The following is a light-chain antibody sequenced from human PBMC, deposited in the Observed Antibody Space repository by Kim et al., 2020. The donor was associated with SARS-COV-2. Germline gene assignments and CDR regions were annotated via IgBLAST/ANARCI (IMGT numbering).Light chain of an antibody. Sequence: VRHRCPHRVPDKPWLCTSFELVSAEPGKAPNLLIYAASSLQSGVPSRFSGSGSGTDFTLTISSLQPEDFATYYCQQSHSTPLLTFGGGTKVDIK. CDR1: WLCTS. J-gene: IGKJ4*01. V-gene: IGKV1-39*01. CDR3: QQSHSTPLLT. CDR2: AAS.